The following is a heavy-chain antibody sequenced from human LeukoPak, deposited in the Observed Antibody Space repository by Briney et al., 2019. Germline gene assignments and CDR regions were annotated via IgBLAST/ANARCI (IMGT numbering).Heavy chain of an antibody. CDR1: GGSISNYY. J-gene: IGHJ4*02. CDR2: LHNSGRT. CDR3: ARMVRGAFDY. V-gene: IGHV4-59*08. Sequence: PSETLSLTCTVSGGSISNYYWSWIRQPPGKGLEWIGYLHNSGRTNYNPSLKSRVTISVDMSTNQFSLKLSSVTAADTAVYYCARMVRGAFDYWGQGTLVTVSS. D-gene: IGHD3-10*01.